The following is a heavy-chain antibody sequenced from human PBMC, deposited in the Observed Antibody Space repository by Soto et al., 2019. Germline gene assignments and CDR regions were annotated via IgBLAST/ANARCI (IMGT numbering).Heavy chain of an antibody. D-gene: IGHD6-13*01. J-gene: IGHJ4*02. Sequence: PGESLKISCKGSGYSFTSYWIGWVRQMPGKGLEWMGIIYPGDSDTRYSPSFQGQVTTSADKSISTAYLQWSSLKASDTAMYYCARRRLSSSWDNYFDYWGQGTLVTVSS. CDR1: GYSFTSYW. V-gene: IGHV5-51*01. CDR3: ARRRLSSSWDNYFDY. CDR2: IYPGDSDT.